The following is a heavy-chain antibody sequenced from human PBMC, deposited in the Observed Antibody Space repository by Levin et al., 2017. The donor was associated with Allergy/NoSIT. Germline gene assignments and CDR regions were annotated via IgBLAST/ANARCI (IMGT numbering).Heavy chain of an antibody. CDR1: GDSVSNNNAA. CDR2: TYYRSKWYN. CDR3: ARAPIAVAGTWYFDN. Sequence: SETLSLTCAISGDSVSNNNAAWNWIRQSPSRGLEWLGRTYYRSKWYNDYAAFMKGRMSVYSDTSKNQFSLQLNSVTPEDTALYYCARAPIAVAGTWYFDNWGQGTLVTVSS. D-gene: IGHD6-19*01. J-gene: IGHJ4*02. V-gene: IGHV6-1*01.